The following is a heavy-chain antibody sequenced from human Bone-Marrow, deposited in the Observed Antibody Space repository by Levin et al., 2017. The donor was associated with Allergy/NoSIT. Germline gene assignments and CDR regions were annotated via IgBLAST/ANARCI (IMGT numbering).Heavy chain of an antibody. CDR1: GGSISGSSYY. J-gene: IGHJ4*02. CDR2: IYYSGTT. V-gene: IGHV4-39*07. Sequence: SETLSLTCTVSGGSISGSSYYWSWIRQSPGKGLEWIGTIYYSGTTYYNPSLTSRVTVSVDTSANQFSLKLSSVTAADTAVYYCATDARYSYGYSARGTTNWGQGTLVTVSS. D-gene: IGHD5-18*01. CDR3: ATDARYSYGYSARGTTN.